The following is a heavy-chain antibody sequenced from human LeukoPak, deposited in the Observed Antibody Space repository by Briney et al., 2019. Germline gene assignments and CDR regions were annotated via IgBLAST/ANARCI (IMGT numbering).Heavy chain of an antibody. Sequence: PSETLSLTCTVSGGSISSYYWSWIRQPAGKGLEWIGRIYTSGSTNYNPSLKSRVTMSVDTSKNQFSLKLSSVTAADTAVYYCARQFIMVRGVPAQFDYWGQGTLVTVSS. D-gene: IGHD3-10*01. J-gene: IGHJ4*02. V-gene: IGHV4-4*07. CDR3: ARQFIMVRGVPAQFDY. CDR2: IYTSGST. CDR1: GGSISSYY.